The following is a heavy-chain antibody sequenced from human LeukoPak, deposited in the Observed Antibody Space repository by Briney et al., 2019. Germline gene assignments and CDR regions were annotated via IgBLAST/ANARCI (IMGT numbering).Heavy chain of an antibody. CDR1: GFTVSSNY. CDR2: IYSGGST. Sequence: GGSLRLSCAASGFTVSSNYMSWVRQAPGKGLEWVSVIYSGGSTYYADSVKGRFTISRDNSKNTLYLQMNSLRAEDTAVYYCAREDFGTVTTGYYDYWGQGTLVTVSS. D-gene: IGHD4-17*01. J-gene: IGHJ4*02. V-gene: IGHV3-53*01. CDR3: AREDFGTVTTGYYDY.